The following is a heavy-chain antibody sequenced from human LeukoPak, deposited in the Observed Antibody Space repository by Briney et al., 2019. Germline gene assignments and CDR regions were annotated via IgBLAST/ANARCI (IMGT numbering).Heavy chain of an antibody. CDR3: AKEGRYFDWLFHRGYYYYYMDV. CDR1: GFTFSSYA. CDR2: ISGSGGST. Sequence: PGGSLRLSCAASGFTFSSYAMSWVRQAPGKGLEWDSAISGSGGSTYYADSVKGRFTISRDNSKNTLYLQMNSLRAEDTAVYYCAKEGRYFDWLFHRGYYYYYMDVWGKGTTVTVSS. J-gene: IGHJ6*03. D-gene: IGHD3-9*01. V-gene: IGHV3-23*01.